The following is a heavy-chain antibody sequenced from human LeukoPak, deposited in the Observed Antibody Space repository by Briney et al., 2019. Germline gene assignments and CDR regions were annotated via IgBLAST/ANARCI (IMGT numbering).Heavy chain of an antibody. Sequence: GGSLRLSCAASGFTFSSYAMHWVRQAPGKGLEWVAVLSYHGSNKHYADSVKGRFIISRDNSKSTLYLQMNSLTTEDTAVYYCARGDFRLEMSTTIAFDIWGQGTMVTVSS. CDR1: GFTFSSYA. J-gene: IGHJ3*02. CDR3: ARGDFRLEMSTTIAFDI. V-gene: IGHV3-30*04. D-gene: IGHD1-1*01. CDR2: LSYHGSNK.